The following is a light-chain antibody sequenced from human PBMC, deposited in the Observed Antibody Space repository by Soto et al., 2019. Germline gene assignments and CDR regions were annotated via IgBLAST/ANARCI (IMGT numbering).Light chain of an antibody. CDR2: SNN. CDR1: SSNIGSNA. CDR3: AAWDDSLNGLYV. V-gene: IGLV1-44*01. Sequence: QSVLTQPPSASGTPGQRVTISCSGGSSNIGSNAVTWYRQLPGTAPELLIYSNNQRPSGVPDRFSGSKSGTSASLAISGLQSEDEADYYCAAWDDSLNGLYVFGTGTKVTVL. J-gene: IGLJ1*01.